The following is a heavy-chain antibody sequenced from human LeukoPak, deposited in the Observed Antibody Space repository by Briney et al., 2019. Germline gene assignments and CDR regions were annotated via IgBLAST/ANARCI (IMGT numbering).Heavy chain of an antibody. V-gene: IGHV4-31*03. CDR3: ARYDREAWFDP. J-gene: IGHJ5*02. CDR1: GGSISSGGYY. Sequence: SETLSLTCTVSGGSISSGGYYWSWIRQHPGKGLEWIGYIYYSGSTYYNPSLKSRVTISVDTSKNQFSLKLSSVTAADTAAYYCARYDREAWFDPWGQGTLVTVSS. CDR2: IYYSGST. D-gene: IGHD3-16*01.